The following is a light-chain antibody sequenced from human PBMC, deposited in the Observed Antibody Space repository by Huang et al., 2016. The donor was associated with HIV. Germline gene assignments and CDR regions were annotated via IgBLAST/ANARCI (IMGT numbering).Light chain of an antibody. V-gene: IGKV3-11*01. CDR1: QSVSSY. Sequence: EIVLTQSPATLSLSPGERATLSCRASQSVSSYLAWYQQKPGQAPRLLLYEASSRATGIPARVSGSGSGTDVTLTISSLEPEDFAVYYCQQRSNWRITFGGGTKVEIK. CDR3: QQRSNWRIT. J-gene: IGKJ4*01. CDR2: EAS.